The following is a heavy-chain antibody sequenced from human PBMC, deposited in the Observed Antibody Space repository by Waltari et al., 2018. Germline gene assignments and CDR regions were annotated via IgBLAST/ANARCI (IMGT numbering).Heavy chain of an antibody. CDR3: AKLELAGVYYFDY. J-gene: IGHJ4*02. D-gene: IGHD1-1*01. V-gene: IGHV3-23*01. CDR2: ISGSGGST. Sequence: EVQLLESGGGLVQPGGSLRLSCAASGFTFSSYAMSWVRQAPGKGLVWVSAISGSGGSTYYADSVKGRFTISRDNSKNTLYLQMNSLRAEDTAVYYCAKLELAGVYYFDYWGQGTLVTVSS. CDR1: GFTFSSYA.